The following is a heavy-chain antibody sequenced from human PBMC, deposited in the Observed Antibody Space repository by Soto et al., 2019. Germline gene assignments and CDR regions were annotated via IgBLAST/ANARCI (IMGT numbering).Heavy chain of an antibody. CDR3: ARDLRGPFDY. CDR2: INPSGST. J-gene: IGHJ4*02. CDR1: RGSFSGYY. V-gene: IGHV4-34*01. Sequence: QVQLQLWGAGLLKPSETLSLTCAVYRGSFSGYYWSWIRQPPGKGLEWIGEINPSGSTNYNPSLKSRVTISVDTSKKQFSLKLSSVTAADTAVYYCARDLRGPFDYWGQGTLVTVSS.